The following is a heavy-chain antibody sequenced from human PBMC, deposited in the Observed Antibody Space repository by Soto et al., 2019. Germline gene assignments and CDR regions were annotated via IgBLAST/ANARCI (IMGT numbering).Heavy chain of an antibody. Sequence: GGSLRLSCAASGFTFSSYGMHWVRQAPGKGLEWVAVISYDGSNKYYADSVKGRFTISRDNSKKTLYLQMNSLRAEDTAVYYCALLPASDYWGQGTLVTVYS. CDR2: ISYDGSNK. J-gene: IGHJ4*02. CDR3: ALLPASDY. CDR1: GFTFSSYG. D-gene: IGHD2-2*01. V-gene: IGHV3-30*03.